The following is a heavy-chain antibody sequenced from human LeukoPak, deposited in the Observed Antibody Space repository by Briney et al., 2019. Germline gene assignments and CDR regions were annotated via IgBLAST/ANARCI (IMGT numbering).Heavy chain of an antibody. Sequence: ASVKVSCKASGGTFSSYAISWVRQAPGQGLEWMGGIIPIFGTANYAQKFQGRVTITADESTSTAYMELSSLRSEDTAVYYCATSPSGFPDYWGQGTLVTVSS. V-gene: IGHV1-69*13. CDR2: IIPIFGTA. J-gene: IGHJ4*02. CDR1: GGTFSSYA. CDR3: ATSPSGFPDY.